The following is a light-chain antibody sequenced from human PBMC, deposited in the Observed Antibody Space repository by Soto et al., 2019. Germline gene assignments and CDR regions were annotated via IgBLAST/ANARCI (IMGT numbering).Light chain of an antibody. CDR2: AAS. CDR3: QNYNSAPWT. V-gene: IGKV1-27*01. J-gene: IGKJ1*01. CDR1: QGITDY. Sequence: DIQMNQSPSSLSASVGDRVTITCRASQGITDYLAWYQQKPGQVPNLLIYAASTLQSGVPSRFSGSGSGTDFTLTITGLQPEDVATYYCQNYNSAPWTFGQGTKVEIK.